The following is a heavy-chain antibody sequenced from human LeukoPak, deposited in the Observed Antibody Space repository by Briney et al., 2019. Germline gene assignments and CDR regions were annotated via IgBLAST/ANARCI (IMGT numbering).Heavy chain of an antibody. CDR3: ARADMVRGVISGYYGMDV. J-gene: IGHJ6*02. Sequence: ASVKVSCKASGYTFTGYYMHWVRQAPGQGLEWMGWINPNSGGTNYAQKFQGWVTMTRDTSISTAYMELSRLRSDDTAVYYCARADMVRGVISGYYGMDVWGRGTTVTVSS. CDR1: GYTFTGYY. CDR2: INPNSGGT. V-gene: IGHV1-2*04. D-gene: IGHD3-10*01.